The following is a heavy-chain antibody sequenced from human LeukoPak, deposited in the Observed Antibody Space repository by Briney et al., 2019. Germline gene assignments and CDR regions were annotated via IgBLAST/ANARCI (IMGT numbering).Heavy chain of an antibody. D-gene: IGHD3-3*01. J-gene: IGHJ4*02. CDR3: AREYDFWSGCYTD. CDR1: GGSISSYY. V-gene: IGHV4-4*07. CDR2: IYTSGST. Sequence: SETLSLTCTVSGGSISSYYWSWVRQPAGKGLEWIGRIYTSGSTNYNPSLKSRVTMSVDTSKNQFSLKLSSVAAADTAVYYCAREYDFWSGCYTDWGQGTLVTVSS.